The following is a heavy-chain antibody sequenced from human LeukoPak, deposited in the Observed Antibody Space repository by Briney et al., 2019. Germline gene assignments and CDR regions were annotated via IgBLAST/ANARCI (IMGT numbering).Heavy chain of an antibody. J-gene: IGHJ3*02. Sequence: GGSLRLSCAASGFTFISHSMSWVRQAPGKGLEWVSVIYSGGSTYYADSVKGRFTISRDNSKNTLYLQMNSLRAEDTAVYYCARRGRSSADDAFDIWGQGTMVTVSS. D-gene: IGHD3-3*01. CDR2: IYSGGST. V-gene: IGHV3-66*01. CDR1: GFTFISHS. CDR3: ARRGRSSADDAFDI.